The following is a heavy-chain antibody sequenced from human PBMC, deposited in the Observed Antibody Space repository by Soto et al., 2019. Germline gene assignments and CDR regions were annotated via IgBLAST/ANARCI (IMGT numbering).Heavy chain of an antibody. D-gene: IGHD4-17*01. Sequence: SETLSLTCAVYGGSFNGYYWSWIRQPAGKGLEWIGEINHSGSTNYNPSLKSRVTISVDTSKNQFSLKLSSVTAADTAVYYCARDKRFPNYGDARAGVNWFDPWGQGTLVTVSS. V-gene: IGHV4-34*01. CDR2: INHSGST. CDR3: ARDKRFPNYGDARAGVNWFDP. J-gene: IGHJ5*02. CDR1: GGSFNGYY.